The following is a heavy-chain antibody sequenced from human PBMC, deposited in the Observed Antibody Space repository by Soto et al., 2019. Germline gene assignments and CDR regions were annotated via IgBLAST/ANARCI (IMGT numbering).Heavy chain of an antibody. V-gene: IGHV3-23*01. Sequence: GGSLILSCATSGFTFSSYAMSWVRQAPGKGLEWVSAISGSGGSTYYADSVKGRFTISRDNSKNTLYLQMNSLRAEDTAVYYCAKDRPISYYYDSSGYGNWGQGTLVTVSS. CDR1: GFTFSSYA. CDR2: ISGSGGST. CDR3: AKDRPISYYYDSSGYGN. D-gene: IGHD3-22*01. J-gene: IGHJ4*02.